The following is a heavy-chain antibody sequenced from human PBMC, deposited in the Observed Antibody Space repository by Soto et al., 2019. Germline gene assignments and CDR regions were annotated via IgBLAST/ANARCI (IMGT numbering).Heavy chain of an antibody. CDR2: IYSGGST. Sequence: GGSLRLSCAASGFTVSSNYMSWVRQAPGKGLEWVSVIYSGGSTYYADSVKGRFTISRDNSKNTLYLQMNSLRAEDTAVYYCARGGVVLSCSGGSCYSGSAAFDIWGQGTMVTVSS. CDR1: GFTVSSNY. D-gene: IGHD2-15*01. J-gene: IGHJ3*02. V-gene: IGHV3-66*01. CDR3: ARGGVVLSCSGGSCYSGSAAFDI.